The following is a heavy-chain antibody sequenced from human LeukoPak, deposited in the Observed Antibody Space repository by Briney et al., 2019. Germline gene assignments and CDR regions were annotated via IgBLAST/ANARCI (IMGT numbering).Heavy chain of an antibody. CDR3: ARDPDGGAYDILTA. D-gene: IGHD3-9*01. CDR2: INHSGST. J-gene: IGHJ5*02. CDR1: GGSFSGYY. V-gene: IGHV4-34*01. Sequence: SETLSLTCAVYGGSFSGYYWSWIRQPPGKGLDWIGEINHSGSTNYNPSLKSRVTISVDTSKNQFSLKLSSVTAADTAVYYCARDPDGGAYDILTAWGQGTLVTVSS.